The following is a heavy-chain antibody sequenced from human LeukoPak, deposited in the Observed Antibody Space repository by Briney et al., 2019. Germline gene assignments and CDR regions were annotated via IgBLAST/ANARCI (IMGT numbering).Heavy chain of an antibody. CDR2: ISGSGGST. CDR1: GFTFSTSA. CDR3: AKHRYYDSSGYYSLHY. D-gene: IGHD3-22*01. J-gene: IGHJ4*02. V-gene: IGHV3-23*01. Sequence: GGSLRLSCAASGFTFSTSAMSWVRQAPGKGLEWVSAISGSGGSTYYADSVKGRFTLSRDNTKNTLYLQMSSLRAEDTAVYYCAKHRYYDSSGYYSLHYWGQGTLVTVSS.